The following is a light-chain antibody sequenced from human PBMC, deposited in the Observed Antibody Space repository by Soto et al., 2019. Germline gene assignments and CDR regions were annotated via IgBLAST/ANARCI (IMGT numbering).Light chain of an antibody. V-gene: IGKV1-12*01. CDR3: LQANLLPLT. CDR2: ASS. J-gene: IGKJ4*01. Sequence: DIQMTQSPSSVSASVGARVTISCRASQDIATWLAWYQQKPGTAPKLLIYASSTLHIGVPSRFSGSGSWTEFTLAISSLQPEDFATYFSLQANLLPLTFGGGTKVEIK. CDR1: QDIATW.